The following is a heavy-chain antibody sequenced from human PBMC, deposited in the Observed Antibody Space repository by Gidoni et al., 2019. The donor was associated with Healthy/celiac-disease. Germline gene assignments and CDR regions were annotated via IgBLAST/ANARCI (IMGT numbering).Heavy chain of an antibody. V-gene: IGHV4-39*01. Sequence: QLQLQESGPGLVKPSETLSLTCTVSGGSISSSSYYWGWIRQPQGKGLEWIGSIYYSGSTYYNPSLKSLVTISVDTSKNQFSLKLSSVTAADTAVYYCARQEQWLASRVGYWGQGTLVTVSS. D-gene: IGHD6-19*01. J-gene: IGHJ4*02. CDR3: ARQEQWLASRVGY. CDR1: GGSISSSSYY. CDR2: IYYSGST.